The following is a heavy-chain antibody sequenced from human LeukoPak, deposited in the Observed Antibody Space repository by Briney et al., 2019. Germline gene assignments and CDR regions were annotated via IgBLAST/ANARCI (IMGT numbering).Heavy chain of an antibody. V-gene: IGHV4-34*01. J-gene: IGHJ4*02. Sequence: SETLSLTCAVYGGSFSGYYWSWIRQPPGKGLEWIGEINHSGSTNYNPSLKSRVTISVDTSKNQFSLKLSSVTAADTAVYYCARVGSDGSYFDSWGQGTLVTVSS. CDR2: INHSGST. D-gene: IGHD1-26*01. CDR1: GGSFSGYY. CDR3: ARVGSDGSYFDS.